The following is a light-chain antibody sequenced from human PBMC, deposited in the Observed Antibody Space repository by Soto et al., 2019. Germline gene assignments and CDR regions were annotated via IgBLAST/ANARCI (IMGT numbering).Light chain of an antibody. Sequence: QSALTQPRSVSGSPGXXVTISCTXXXXDVGSYNYVSWYQQHPGKAPKLMIYDVSKRPSGVPDRFSGSKSGNTASLTISGLQAEDEADYYCCSYAGSYTFEVFGTGTKLTVL. CDR1: XXDVGSYNY. CDR3: CSYAGSYTFEV. J-gene: IGLJ1*01. CDR2: DVS. V-gene: IGLV2-11*01.